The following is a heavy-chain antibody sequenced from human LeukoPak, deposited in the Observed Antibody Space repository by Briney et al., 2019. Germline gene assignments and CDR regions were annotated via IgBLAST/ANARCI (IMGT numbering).Heavy chain of an antibody. D-gene: IGHD2-2*01. Sequence: ASETLSLTCTVSGGSISSYYWSWIRQPPGKGLEWIGYIYNSGSTNYNPSLKSRVTISVDTSKNQLPLKLRSVTAADTAVYYCARPYCGSTSCYEFVPWGQGTLVTVSS. J-gene: IGHJ5*02. CDR1: GGSISSYY. CDR3: ARPYCGSTSCYEFVP. V-gene: IGHV4-59*08. CDR2: IYNSGST.